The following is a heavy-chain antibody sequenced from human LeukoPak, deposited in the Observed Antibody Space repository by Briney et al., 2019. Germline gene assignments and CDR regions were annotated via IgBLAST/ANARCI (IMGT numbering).Heavy chain of an antibody. Sequence: SETLSFTCAGSGYSSSSGYYWGWVRQPPGKGLEWIGSISHSGITHYNPSLKSRVTISIDTSKNQFSLKLSSVTAAETAVYYCASSYHYNDYWGQGTLVTVSS. CDR3: ASSYHYNDY. CDR2: ISHSGIT. D-gene: IGHD3-10*01. V-gene: IGHV4-38-2*01. CDR1: GYSSSSGYY. J-gene: IGHJ4*02.